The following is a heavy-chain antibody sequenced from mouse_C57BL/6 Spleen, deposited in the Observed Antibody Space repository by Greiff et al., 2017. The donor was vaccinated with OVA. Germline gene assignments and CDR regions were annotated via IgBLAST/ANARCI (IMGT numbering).Heavy chain of an antibody. V-gene: IGHV5-4*03. CDR2: ISDGGSYT. D-gene: IGHD2-4*01. CDR1: GFTFSSYA. J-gene: IGHJ3*01. CDR3: ARAKIGLRLGY. Sequence: DVMLVESGGGLVKPGGSLKLSCAASGFTFSSYAMSWVRQTPEKRLEWVATISDGGSYTYYPDTVKGRFTISRDNSKNTLYLQMSRLKSEDTAMYYCARAKIGLRLGYWGQGTLVTVSA.